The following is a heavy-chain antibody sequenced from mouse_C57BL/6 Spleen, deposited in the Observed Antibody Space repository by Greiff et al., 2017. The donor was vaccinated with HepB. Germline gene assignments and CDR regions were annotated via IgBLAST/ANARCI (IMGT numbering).Heavy chain of an antibody. CDR1: GYTFTSYW. CDR3: ARGRAQFYFDY. J-gene: IGHJ2*01. D-gene: IGHD3-2*02. V-gene: IGHV1-64*01. Sequence: QVQLQQPGAELVKPGASVKLSCRASGYTFTSYWMHWVKQRPGQGLEWIGMIHPNSGSTNYNEKFKSKATLTVDKSSSTAYMQLSSLTSEDSAVYYCARGRAQFYFDYWGQGTTLTVSS. CDR2: IHPNSGST.